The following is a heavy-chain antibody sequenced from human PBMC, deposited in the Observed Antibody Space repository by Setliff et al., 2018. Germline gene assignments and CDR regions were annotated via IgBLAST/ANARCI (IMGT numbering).Heavy chain of an antibody. D-gene: IGHD1-1*01. J-gene: IGHJ3*02. CDR3: AKGGDWDDQHYAFDI. CDR1: GFIFSNYF. Sequence: LSLSCEGSGFIFSNYFMSWFRQAPGKGLEWLSYVTTTGGFTKEADSVRGRFSVSRDNSKKSVYLQINDLRAEDTALYFCAKGGDWDDQHYAFDIWGQGTMVTVSS. V-gene: IGHV3-11*03. CDR2: VTTTGGFT.